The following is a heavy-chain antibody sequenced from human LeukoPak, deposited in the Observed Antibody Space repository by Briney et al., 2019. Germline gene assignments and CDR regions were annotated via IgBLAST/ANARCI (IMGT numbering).Heavy chain of an antibody. CDR2: IYYSEST. CDR3: ARVGYGSGSYNFDY. V-gene: IGHV4-59*01. Sequence: SETLSLTCTVSGGSISSYYWSWIRQPPGKGLEWIGYIYYSESTNYNPSLKSRVTISVDTSKNQFSLKLSSVTAADTAVYYCARVGYGSGSYNFDYWGQGTLVTVSS. CDR1: GGSISSYY. D-gene: IGHD3-10*01. J-gene: IGHJ4*02.